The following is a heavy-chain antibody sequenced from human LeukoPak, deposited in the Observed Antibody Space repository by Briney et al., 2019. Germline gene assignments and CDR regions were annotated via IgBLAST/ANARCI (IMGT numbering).Heavy chain of an antibody. Sequence: SETLSLTCGVYGGSFSAYDYWIWIRQPPGKGLEWIGEFNHNGITSYNPSLKSRVTISIDTSKNQFSLNLTSVTAADTAVYFCARAGPDYYDSRGGIGYFQHWGQGTLVTVSS. J-gene: IGHJ1*01. D-gene: IGHD3-22*01. CDR2: FNHNGIT. V-gene: IGHV4-34*01. CDR1: GGSFSAYDY. CDR3: ARAGPDYYDSRGGIGYFQH.